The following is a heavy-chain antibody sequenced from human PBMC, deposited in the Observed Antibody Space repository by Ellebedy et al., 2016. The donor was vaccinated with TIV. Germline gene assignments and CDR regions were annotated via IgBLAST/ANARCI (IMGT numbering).Heavy chain of an antibody. J-gene: IGHJ4*02. Sequence: SETLSLXXAIFGDSVSSNSAAWNWIRQSPSRGLEWLGRTYYRSKWSNDYAVSVKSRITINPDTSKNHFSLQLNSVTPEDTAVYYCARTGDRGRAFDYWGQGTLVTVSS. CDR2: TYYRSKWSN. CDR1: GDSVSSNSAA. CDR3: ARTGDRGRAFDY. V-gene: IGHV6-1*01. D-gene: IGHD7-27*01.